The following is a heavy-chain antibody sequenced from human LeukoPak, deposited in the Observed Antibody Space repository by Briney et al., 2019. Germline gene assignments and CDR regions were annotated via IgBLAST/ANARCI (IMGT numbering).Heavy chain of an antibody. D-gene: IGHD6-6*01. V-gene: IGHV3-23*01. J-gene: IGHJ4*02. CDR3: SKTSKYTTSPIDN. CDR1: GFTFSDYA. CDR2: ISGSGGSR. Sequence: PGGSLRLSCAASGFTFSDYAMGWVRQAPGKGLEWVSGISGSGGSRYADPVKGRFTISRDNSKNTLYLQMNSLRAEDTAVYYCSKTSKYTTSPIDNWGQGTLVTVSS.